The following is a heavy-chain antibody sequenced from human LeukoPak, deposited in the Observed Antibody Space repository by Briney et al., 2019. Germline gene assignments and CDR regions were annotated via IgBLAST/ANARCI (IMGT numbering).Heavy chain of an antibody. CDR2: ISSTSSFT. V-gene: IGHV3-11*05. Sequence: GGSLRLSCAASGFAFSDYYMSWIRQAPGKGLEWLSYISSTSSFTNYAGSVKGRFTISRDNAKNSMYLQMNSLRAEDTAVYYCARGTAAGRREFNFDYWGQGTLVTVSS. CDR3: ARGTAAGRREFNFDY. CDR1: GFAFSDYY. J-gene: IGHJ4*02. D-gene: IGHD6-13*01.